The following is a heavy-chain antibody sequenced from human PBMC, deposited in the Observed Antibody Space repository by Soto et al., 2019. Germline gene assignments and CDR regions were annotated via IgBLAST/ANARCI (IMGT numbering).Heavy chain of an antibody. CDR1: GDSITSSGYY. V-gene: IGHV4-39*01. D-gene: IGHD3-3*01. Sequence: SETLSLTCTVSGDSITSSGYYWGWIRQPPGTGLEWIGSFSYRGNTYYSPSLKSRVTISGDTSKNQFSLNLSSVTAADTAVYYCAREVTIFGVVIFDYWGQGTLVTVSS. J-gene: IGHJ4*02. CDR3: AREVTIFGVVIFDY. CDR2: FSYRGNT.